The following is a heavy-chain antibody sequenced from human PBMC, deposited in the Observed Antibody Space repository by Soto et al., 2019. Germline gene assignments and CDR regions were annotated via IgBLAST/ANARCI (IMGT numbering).Heavy chain of an antibody. J-gene: IGHJ3*02. CDR1: GSTFEDHG. CDR3: ARDGGVAVAVDASDI. D-gene: IGHD6-19*01. Sequence: EVQLVESGGGVVRPGGSLRLSCAASGSTFEDHGMTWVRQVPGKGLEWVAEINWSGSSTSYADSVKGRFTISRDNAKNSLYLQMNSLRAEDTALYFCARDGGVAVAVDASDIWGQGTMVTVSS. CDR2: INWSGSST. V-gene: IGHV3-20*04.